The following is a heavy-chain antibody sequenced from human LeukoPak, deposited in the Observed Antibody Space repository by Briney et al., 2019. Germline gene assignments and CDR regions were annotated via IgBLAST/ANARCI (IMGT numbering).Heavy chain of an antibody. CDR1: GFSLSTSGVG. CDR2: IYWNGDK. Sequence: SGPTLVNPTQTLTLTCTFSGFSLSTSGVGVGWIRQPPGKALEWLALIYWNGDKRYIPSLKSRLTITEGTSKNQMGRTMTKNDTLDTATYYCAHRPHLTVPFDYWGQGTLVTVSS. D-gene: IGHD4-11*01. V-gene: IGHV2-5*01. CDR3: AHRPHLTVPFDY. J-gene: IGHJ4*02.